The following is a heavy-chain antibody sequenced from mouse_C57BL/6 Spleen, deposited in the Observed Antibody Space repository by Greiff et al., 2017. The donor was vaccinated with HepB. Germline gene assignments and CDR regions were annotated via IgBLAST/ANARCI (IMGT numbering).Heavy chain of an antibody. Sequence: VQLQQSGPELVKPGASVKISCKASGYTFTDYYMNWVKQSHGKSLEWIGDINPNNGGTSYNQKFKGKATLTVDKSSSTAYMELRSLTSEDSAVYYCARHSRYFDVWGTGTTVTVSS. V-gene: IGHV1-26*01. CDR2: INPNNGGT. CDR3: ARHSRYFDV. CDR1: GYTFTDYY. J-gene: IGHJ1*03.